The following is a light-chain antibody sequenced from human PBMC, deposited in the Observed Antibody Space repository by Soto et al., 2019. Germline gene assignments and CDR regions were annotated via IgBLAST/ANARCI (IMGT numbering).Light chain of an antibody. J-gene: IGKJ5*01. Sequence: EIVLTQSPATLSLSPGERATLSCRASQSVSSYLAWYQQKPGQAPRLLIYDASNRATGIPARFSGSGSGTDFTLTISSLEPEDFAVYCCQQRHFGQGTRLEIK. V-gene: IGKV3-11*01. CDR2: DAS. CDR3: QQRH. CDR1: QSVSSY.